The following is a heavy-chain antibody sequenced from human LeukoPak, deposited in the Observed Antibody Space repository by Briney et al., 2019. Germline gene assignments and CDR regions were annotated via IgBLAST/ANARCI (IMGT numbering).Heavy chain of an antibody. D-gene: IGHD7-27*01. Sequence: PGGSLRLSCAASGFTFSSYWMHWVRQAPGKGLVWVSRINGGGSSTNYADPVKGRFTISRDNAKNTLYLQMNSLRGEDTAVYYCARGPSSNWGDFDYWGQGTLVIASS. V-gene: IGHV3-74*01. CDR1: GFTFSSYW. CDR2: INGGGSST. J-gene: IGHJ4*02. CDR3: ARGPSSNWGDFDY.